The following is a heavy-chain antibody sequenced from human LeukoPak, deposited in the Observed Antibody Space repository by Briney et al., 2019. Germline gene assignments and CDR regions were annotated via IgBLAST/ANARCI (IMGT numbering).Heavy chain of an antibody. D-gene: IGHD5-18*01. CDR3: ARDKGIQLWSTRYYFDY. CDR2: IKQDGSEK. CDR1: GFTFSSYW. J-gene: IGHJ4*02. V-gene: IGHV3-7*01. Sequence: GGSLRLSCAASGFTFSSYWMSWVRQAPGKGLEWVANIKQDGSEKYYVDSVKGRFTISRDNAKNSLYLQMNSLRVEDTAVYYCARDKGIQLWSTRYYFDYWGQGTLVTVSS.